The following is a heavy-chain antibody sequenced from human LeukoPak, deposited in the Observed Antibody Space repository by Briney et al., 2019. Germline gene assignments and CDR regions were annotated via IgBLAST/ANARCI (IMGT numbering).Heavy chain of an antibody. CDR3: ARRDRWLQFDY. CDR1: GGSISSDSQY. Sequence: SETLSLTCTVSGGSISSDSQYWGWIRQPPGKGLEWIGSIYYSGSTYYNPSLKSRVTISVDTSKNQFSLKLSSVTAADTAVYYCARRDRWLQFDYWGQGTLVTVSS. CDR2: IYYSGST. V-gene: IGHV4-39*01. D-gene: IGHD5-24*01. J-gene: IGHJ4*02.